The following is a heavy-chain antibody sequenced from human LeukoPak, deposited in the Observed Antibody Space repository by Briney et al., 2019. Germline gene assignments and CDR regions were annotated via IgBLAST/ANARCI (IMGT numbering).Heavy chain of an antibody. Sequence: GGSLRLSCAASGFTFCSYAMSWVRQAPGKGLEWVSGISGSGSNTYYADSVKGRFTISRDNSKNTLYLQMNSPRADDTAVYYCAKGKQQLTTLDYWGQGTLVTVSS. CDR1: GFTFCSYA. D-gene: IGHD6-13*01. CDR2: ISGSGSNT. V-gene: IGHV3-23*01. CDR3: AKGKQQLTTLDY. J-gene: IGHJ4*02.